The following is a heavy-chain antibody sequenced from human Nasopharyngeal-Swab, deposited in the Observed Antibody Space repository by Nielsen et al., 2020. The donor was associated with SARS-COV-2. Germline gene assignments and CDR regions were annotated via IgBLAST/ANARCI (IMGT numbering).Heavy chain of an antibody. V-gene: IGHV3-30*18. J-gene: IGHJ4*02. CDR1: GFTFSRYG. D-gene: IGHD6-6*01. CDR3: AKDGEVAAARYYFDY. Sequence: GGSLRLSCAASGFTFSRYGMHWVRQVPGKGLEWVAVLSNDGGDKYYADSVKGRFTISRDNSKNTLYLQMNSLRPEDTAVYYYAKDGEVAAARYYFDYWGQGTLVTVSS. CDR2: LSNDGGDK.